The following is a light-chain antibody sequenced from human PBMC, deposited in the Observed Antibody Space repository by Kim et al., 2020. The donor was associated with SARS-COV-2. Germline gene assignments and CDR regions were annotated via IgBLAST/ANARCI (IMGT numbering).Light chain of an antibody. CDR3: QQYHSYIT. CDR1: ESISTW. CDR2: RTS. Sequence: STSVGDRVTITCRASESISTWLAWYQHKPRKAPKLLIYRTSSLESGVPSRFSGSGSGTEFTLTISSLQPDDFATYYCQQYHSYITFGQGTKVEIK. J-gene: IGKJ1*01. V-gene: IGKV1-5*03.